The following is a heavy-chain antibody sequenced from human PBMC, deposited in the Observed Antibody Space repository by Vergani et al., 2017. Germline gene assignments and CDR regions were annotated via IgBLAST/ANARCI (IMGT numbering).Heavy chain of an antibody. Sequence: EVQLVESGGGLIQPGGSLRLSCAASGFTFSSYSMNWVRQAPGKGLEWVSSIGSSSSYIYYADSVKGRFTISRDNAKNSLYLQMNSLRAEDTAVYYCARDSSAGGYYGSGAYGMDVWGQGTTVTVSS. D-gene: IGHD3-10*01. V-gene: IGHV3-21*01. CDR3: ARDSSAGGYYGSGAYGMDV. J-gene: IGHJ6*02. CDR1: GFTFSSYS. CDR2: IGSSSSYI.